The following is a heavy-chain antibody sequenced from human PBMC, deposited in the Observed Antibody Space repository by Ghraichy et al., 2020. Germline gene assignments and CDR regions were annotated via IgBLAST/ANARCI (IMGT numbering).Heavy chain of an antibody. J-gene: IGHJ4*02. CDR1: GGSISSGGYS. CDR3: ARGDCSSTSCYSQAPKYYFDY. V-gene: IGHV4-30-2*01. Sequence: SQTRSLTCAVSGGSISSGGYSWSWIRQPPGKGLEWIGYIYHSGSTYYNPSLKSRVTISVDRSKNQFSLKLSSVTAADTAVYYCARGDCSSTSCYSQAPKYYFDYWGQGTLVTVSS. D-gene: IGHD2-2*02. CDR2: IYHSGST.